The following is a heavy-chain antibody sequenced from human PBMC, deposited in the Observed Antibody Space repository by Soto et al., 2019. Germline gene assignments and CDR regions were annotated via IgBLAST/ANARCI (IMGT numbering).Heavy chain of an antibody. V-gene: IGHV1-69*12. CDR2: IIPIFGTA. CDR1: GGTFSSYA. D-gene: IGHD2-21*02. CDR3: AVGELAYCGGDCYPYFDY. Sequence: QVQLVQSGAEVKKPGSSVKVSCKASGGTFSSYAISWVRQAPGQGLEWMGGIIPIFGTANNAQKFQGRVTITADESTSTAYMELSSLRSEDTAVYYCAVGELAYCGGDCYPYFDYWGQGTLVTVSS. J-gene: IGHJ4*02.